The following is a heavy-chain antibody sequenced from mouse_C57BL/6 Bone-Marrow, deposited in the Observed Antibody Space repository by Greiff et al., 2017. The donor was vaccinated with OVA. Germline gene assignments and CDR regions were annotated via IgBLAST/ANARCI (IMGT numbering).Heavy chain of an antibody. CDR2: ISSGGSYT. CDR3: ARPVTTDYYAMDY. D-gene: IGHD2-2*01. Sequence: EVKLVESGGDLVKPGGSLKLSCAASGFTFSSYGMSWVRQTPDKRLEWVATISSGGSYTYYPDSVKGRFTISRDNAKNTLYLQMSSLKSEDTAMYYCARPVTTDYYAMDYWGQGTSVTVSS. CDR1: GFTFSSYG. V-gene: IGHV5-6*01. J-gene: IGHJ4*01.